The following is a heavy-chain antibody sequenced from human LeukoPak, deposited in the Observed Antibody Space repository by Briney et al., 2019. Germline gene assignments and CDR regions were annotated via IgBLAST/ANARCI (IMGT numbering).Heavy chain of an antibody. CDR2: INPSSGST. J-gene: IGHJ5*02. Sequence: ASVKVSCKASGYTFTSYYMHWVRQAPGQGLEWMGIINPSSGSTSYAQKFQGRVTMTRDTSTSTVYMELSSLRSEDTAVYYCARDSYYYDSSGYYYSWYNWFDPWGQGTLVTVSS. CDR1: GYTFTSYY. D-gene: IGHD3-22*01. V-gene: IGHV1-46*01. CDR3: ARDSYYYDSSGYYYSWYNWFDP.